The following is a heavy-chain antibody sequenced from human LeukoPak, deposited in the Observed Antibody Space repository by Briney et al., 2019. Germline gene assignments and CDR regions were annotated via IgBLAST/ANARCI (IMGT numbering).Heavy chain of an antibody. V-gene: IGHV3-30*18. J-gene: IGHJ3*01. CDR3: AKEGDSGSFDV. D-gene: IGHD2-21*02. CDR1: GFTFNRHG. CDR2: VSDNGNFQ. Sequence: PGGSLRLSCGASGFTFNRHGMHWVRQAPGKGLEWLAVVSDNGNFQYYADAVKGRFTISKDNSRNTVYLQMISLRVADTAIYYCAKEGDSGSFDVWGQGTLVTVSS.